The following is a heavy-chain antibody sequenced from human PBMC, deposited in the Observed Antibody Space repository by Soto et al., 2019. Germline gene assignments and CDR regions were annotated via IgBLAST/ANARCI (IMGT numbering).Heavy chain of an antibody. CDR1: GFTFSSYA. CDR2: ISGSGGST. D-gene: IGHD3-16*01. Sequence: GGSLRLSCAASGFTFSSYAMSWVRQAPGKGLEWVSAISGSGGSTYYADSVKGRFTISRDNSKNTLYLQMNSLRAEDTAAYYCAKDSSMIDGMDVWGQGTTVTVSS. J-gene: IGHJ6*02. CDR3: AKDSSMIDGMDV. V-gene: IGHV3-23*01.